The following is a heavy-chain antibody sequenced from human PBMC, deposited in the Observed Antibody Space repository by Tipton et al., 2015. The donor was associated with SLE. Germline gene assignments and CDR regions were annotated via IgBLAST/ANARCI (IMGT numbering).Heavy chain of an antibody. Sequence: QLVQSGAEVKKPGASVKVSCRASGYTFTGYFLYWVRQAPGQGLEWIGRINPNSGGTSYAQKFQGRVTMTRDTSLSTAYMDLSRLTSDDTAVYYCARVLMPLPRYYSGLDVWGPGTTVTVAS. CDR1: GYTFTGYF. CDR2: INPNSGGT. J-gene: IGHJ6*02. V-gene: IGHV1-2*06. D-gene: IGHD3-16*01. CDR3: ARVLMPLPRYYSGLDV.